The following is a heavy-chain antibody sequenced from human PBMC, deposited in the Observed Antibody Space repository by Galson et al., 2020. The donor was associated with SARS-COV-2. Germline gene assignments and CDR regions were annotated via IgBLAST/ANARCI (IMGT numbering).Heavy chain of an antibody. CDR1: GFTFNNYG. V-gene: IGHV3-30*03. CDR3: ARAGYSITWTLGDAFDV. J-gene: IGHJ3*01. CDR2: ISTDGNNK. D-gene: IGHD6-13*01. Sequence: GESLKISCAASGFTFNNYGMHWVRQAPGKGLEWVAVISTDGNNKYDADSVKGRFTISRDKSNNTLYLQMNSLRPEDTAVYFCARAGYSITWTLGDAFDVWGQGTLVTVSS.